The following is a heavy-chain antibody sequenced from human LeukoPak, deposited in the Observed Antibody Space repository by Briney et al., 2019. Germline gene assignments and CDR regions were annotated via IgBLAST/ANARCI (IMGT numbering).Heavy chain of an antibody. J-gene: IGHJ4*02. CDR3: ARVGARQILEY. V-gene: IGHV3-23*01. D-gene: IGHD4-17*01. CDR1: GFTFSSYA. CDR2: ISGSAGST. Sequence: GGSLRLPCAASGFTFSSYAMNWVRQAPGKGPEWVSIISGSAGSTYYADSVKGRFTISRDNSKNTLFLQMNSLRAEDTAVYYCARVGARQILEYWGQGTLVTVSS.